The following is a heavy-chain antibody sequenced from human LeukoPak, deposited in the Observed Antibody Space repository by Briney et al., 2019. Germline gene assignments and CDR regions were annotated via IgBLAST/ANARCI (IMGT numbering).Heavy chain of an antibody. Sequence: GGSLRLSCAASGFTFSSYSMNWDRQAPGKGLEWVSYISSTGSTIYYADSVKGRFTISRDSAKNSLYLQMNSLRAEDTAVYYCARDSIAAANDYWGQGTLVTVSS. D-gene: IGHD6-13*01. CDR3: ARDSIAAANDY. CDR1: GFTFSSYS. V-gene: IGHV3-48*01. CDR2: ISSTGSTI. J-gene: IGHJ4*02.